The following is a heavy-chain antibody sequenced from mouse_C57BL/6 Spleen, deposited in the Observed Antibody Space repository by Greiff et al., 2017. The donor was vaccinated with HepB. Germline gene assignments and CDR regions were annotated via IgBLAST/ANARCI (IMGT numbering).Heavy chain of an antibody. CDR1: GFTFSDYG. CDR2: ISSGSSTI. CDR3: ARGYYGSSFYWYFDV. V-gene: IGHV5-17*01. Sequence: EVQLKESGGGLVKPGGSLKLSCAASGFTFSDYGMHWVRQAPEKGLEWVAYISSGSSTIYYADTVKGRFTISRDNAKNTLFLQMTSLRSEDTAMYYCARGYYGSSFYWYFDVWGTGTTVTVSS. D-gene: IGHD1-1*01. J-gene: IGHJ1*03.